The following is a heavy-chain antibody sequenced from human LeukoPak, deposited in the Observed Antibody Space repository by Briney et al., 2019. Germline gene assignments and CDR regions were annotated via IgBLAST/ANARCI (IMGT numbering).Heavy chain of an antibody. D-gene: IGHD3-3*01. Sequence: PGGSLRLSCAASGFTFSSYGIHWVRQAPGKGLEWVAFIRYDGSNKYYTDSVKGRFTISRDNSKNTLYLQMNSLRAEDTAVYYCARVNMGFLEWLPTDAFDIWGQGTMVTVSS. V-gene: IGHV3-30*02. J-gene: IGHJ3*02. CDR3: ARVNMGFLEWLPTDAFDI. CDR1: GFTFSSYG. CDR2: IRYDGSNK.